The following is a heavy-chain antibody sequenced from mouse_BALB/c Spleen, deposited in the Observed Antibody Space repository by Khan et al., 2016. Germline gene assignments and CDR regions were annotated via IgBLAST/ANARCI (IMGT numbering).Heavy chain of an antibody. CDR1: GYAFTSYN. CDR2: IDPYNGGT. Sequence: VQLQQPGPELVKPGASVKVSCKASGYAFTSYNMYWVKQSHGKSLEWIGYIDPYNGGTNYNQKFKGKATLTVDKSSSTVYMQLNSLTSEDSAVYYCAREGITTVVEKGLGYWGQGTTLTVSS. V-gene: IGHV1S135*01. CDR3: AREGITTVVEKGLGY. D-gene: IGHD1-1*01. J-gene: IGHJ2*01.